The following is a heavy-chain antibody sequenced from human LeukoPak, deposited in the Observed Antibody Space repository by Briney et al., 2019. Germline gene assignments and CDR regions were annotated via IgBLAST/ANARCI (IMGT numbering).Heavy chain of an antibody. J-gene: IGHJ4*02. Sequence: KPGGSLRVSCAASGFTFSSYSMNWVRQAPGKGREWVSSISSSSSYIYYADSVKGRFTISRDNAKNSLYLQMNSLRAEDTAVYYCARRGIAVAGTGALDYWGQGTLVTVSS. CDR2: ISSSSSYI. CDR3: ARRGIAVAGTGALDY. D-gene: IGHD6-19*01. V-gene: IGHV3-21*01. CDR1: GFTFSSYS.